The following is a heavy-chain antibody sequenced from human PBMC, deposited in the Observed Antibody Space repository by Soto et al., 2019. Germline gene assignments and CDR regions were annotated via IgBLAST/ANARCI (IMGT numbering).Heavy chain of an antibody. J-gene: IGHJ4*02. CDR2: ISAYNGNT. CDR1: GYTFTSYG. Sequence: EASVKVSSKASGYTFTSYGISWVRQAPGQGLEWMGWISAYNGNTNYTQKLQGRVTMTTDTSTSTAYMELRSLRSDDTAVYYCARDDSSSRKPNFDYWGQGTLVTVSS. D-gene: IGHD6-13*01. CDR3: ARDDSSSRKPNFDY. V-gene: IGHV1-18*01.